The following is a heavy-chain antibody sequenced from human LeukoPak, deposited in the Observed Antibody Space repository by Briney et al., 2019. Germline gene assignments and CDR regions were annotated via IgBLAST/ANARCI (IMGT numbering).Heavy chain of an antibody. V-gene: IGHV1-2*02. J-gene: IGHJ4*02. D-gene: IGHD3-10*01. Sequence: GASVTVSCTASGYTFTGYYMHWVRPAPGQGLEWMGWINPDSGGTIYAQNFQGRVTMTRDTSISTAYTELSSLRSDDTAVYYCARDLGDTYGSVGDFDYWGQGTLVTVSS. CDR3: ARDLGDTYGSVGDFDY. CDR2: INPDSGGT. CDR1: GYTFTGYY.